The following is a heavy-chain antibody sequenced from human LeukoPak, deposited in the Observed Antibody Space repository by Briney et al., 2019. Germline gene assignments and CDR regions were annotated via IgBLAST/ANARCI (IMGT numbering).Heavy chain of an antibody. CDR2: ISAYNGNT. Sequence: GASVTVSCTASGYTFTSYGISWVRQAPGQGLEWMGWISAYNGNTNYAQKLQGRVTMTTDTSTSTAYMELRSLRSDDTAVYYCARGFVPSGGSSRFDYWGQGTLVTVSS. V-gene: IGHV1-18*01. CDR1: GYTFTSYG. J-gene: IGHJ4*02. D-gene: IGHD1-26*01. CDR3: ARGFVPSGGSSRFDY.